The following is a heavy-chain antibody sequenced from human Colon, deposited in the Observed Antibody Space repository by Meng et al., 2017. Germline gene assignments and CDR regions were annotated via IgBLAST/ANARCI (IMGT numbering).Heavy chain of an antibody. D-gene: IGHD6-19*01. CDR1: GGSSSSSNY. CDR2: IYLSGSP. V-gene: IGHV4-4*02. J-gene: IGHJ4*02. Sequence: RESGPCLVGPSVTLSLTCAVSGGSSSSSNYWSWVRQPPGKGLEWIGQIYLSGSPSYNPSLESRVTISVDKSKNQLSLRLTSVTAADTAIYYCARHGGWHFDYWGQGTLVTVFS. CDR3: ARHGGWHFDY.